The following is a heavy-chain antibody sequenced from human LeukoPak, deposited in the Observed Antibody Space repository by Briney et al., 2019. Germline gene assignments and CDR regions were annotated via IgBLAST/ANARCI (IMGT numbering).Heavy chain of an antibody. CDR1: GFSFSYYW. Sequence: GGSLRLSCAASGFSFSYYWMRWVRQAPGKGLEWVANIKQDGSEKYYVDSVKGRFTISRDSAKIPLFLQMNSLRAEDTAVYYCARGAYNWNDHYYFDYWGQGTLVTVSS. D-gene: IGHD1-1*01. J-gene: IGHJ4*02. V-gene: IGHV3-7*01. CDR3: ARGAYNWNDHYYFDY. CDR2: IKQDGSEK.